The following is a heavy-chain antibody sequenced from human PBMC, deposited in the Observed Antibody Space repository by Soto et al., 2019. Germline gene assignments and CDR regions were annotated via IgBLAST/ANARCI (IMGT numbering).Heavy chain of an antibody. V-gene: IGHV1-2*02. D-gene: IGHD3-22*01. Sequence: GASVKVSCKASGYTFTGYYMHWVRQAPGQGLEWMGWINPNSGGTNYAQKFQGRVTMTRDTSTSTVYMELSSLRSEDTAVYYCARDLKHSSGYYYPDAFDIWGQATMVTVSS. CDR3: ARDLKHSSGYYYPDAFDI. J-gene: IGHJ3*02. CDR2: INPNSGGT. CDR1: GYTFTGYY.